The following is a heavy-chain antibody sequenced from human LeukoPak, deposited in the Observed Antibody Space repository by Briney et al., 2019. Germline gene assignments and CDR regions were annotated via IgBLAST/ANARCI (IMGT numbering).Heavy chain of an antibody. Sequence: QPSETLSLTCAVYGGSFNDYYWTWIRQPPGKGLEWIGEINHSGSTNYNPSLKSRVTMSVDTSKNQFSLKLSSVTAADTAVYYCARDWRFGELLGYYYYYMDVWGKGTTVTVSS. CDR3: ARDWRFGELLGYYYYYMDV. V-gene: IGHV4-34*01. CDR2: INHSGST. D-gene: IGHD3-10*01. CDR1: GGSFNDYY. J-gene: IGHJ6*03.